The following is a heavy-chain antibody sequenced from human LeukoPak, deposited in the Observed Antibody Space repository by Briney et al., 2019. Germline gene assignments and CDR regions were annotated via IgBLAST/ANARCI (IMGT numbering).Heavy chain of an antibody. CDR3: AKCSASYSNDAFDV. V-gene: IGHV3-23*01. D-gene: IGHD3-10*02. Sequence: PGGSLRLSYAASGFTFNNYAMNWVRQAPGKGLEWVSYIRGGGSNTRYSDSVKGRFIISRDNSKNILYLQMNSLRAEDTAIYYCAKCSASYSNDAFDVWGRGTMVTVSS. J-gene: IGHJ3*01. CDR2: IRGGGSNT. CDR1: GFTFNNYA.